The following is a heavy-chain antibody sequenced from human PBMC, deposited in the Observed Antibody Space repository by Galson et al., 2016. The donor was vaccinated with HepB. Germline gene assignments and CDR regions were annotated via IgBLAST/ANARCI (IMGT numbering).Heavy chain of an antibody. V-gene: IGHV3-15*01. J-gene: IGHJ5*02. CDR1: GITFSNAW. D-gene: IGHD2-2*01. Sequence: SLRLSCAASGITFSNAWMSWVRQAPGKGLEWVGRIKSETDGGTTEYAAPAKGRSTISRDDSIKTVYLQMNSLKTEGTAVYYCTTYTSTDKTPWWFDPWGQGTLVTVSS. CDR3: TTYTSTDKTPWWFDP. CDR2: IKSETDGGTT.